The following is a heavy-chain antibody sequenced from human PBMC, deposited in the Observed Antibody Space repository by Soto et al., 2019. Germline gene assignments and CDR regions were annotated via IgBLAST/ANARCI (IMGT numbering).Heavy chain of an antibody. CDR1: GGTFSSYA. D-gene: IGHD3-22*01. CDR3: ASQLYYYDSSSNWFDP. Sequence: ASVKVSCKASGGTFSSYAISWVRQAPGQGLEWMGGIIPIFGTANYAQKFQGRVTITADESTSTAYMELSSLRSEDTAVYYCASQLYYYDSSSNWFDPWGQGTLVTVS. V-gene: IGHV1-69*13. CDR2: IIPIFGTA. J-gene: IGHJ5*02.